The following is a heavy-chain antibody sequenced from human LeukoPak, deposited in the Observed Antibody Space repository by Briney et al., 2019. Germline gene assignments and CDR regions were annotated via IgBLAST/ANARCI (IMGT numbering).Heavy chain of an antibody. V-gene: IGHV2-5*01. J-gene: IGHJ3*01. CDR1: GFLVSTSGVE. CDR3: VHSQGHRYGSFRDAFDV. CDR2: IFWYDDK. Sequence: SGPPQVKPTQTLTLTYYLSGFLVSTSGVEVAWIRQPPGKALEWLALIFWYDDKRYSPSLKSRLSISKDKSKNQVVLIMTNMDSVDTATYYCVHSQGHRYGSFRDAFDVWGQGTLVTVCS. D-gene: IGHD5-18*01.